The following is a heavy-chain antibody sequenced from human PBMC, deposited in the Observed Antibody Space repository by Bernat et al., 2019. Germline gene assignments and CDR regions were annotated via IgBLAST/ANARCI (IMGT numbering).Heavy chain of an antibody. CDR3: ARDRSDYSNYVGVYGMDV. CDR1: GFTFSTYG. CDR2: ISYDGSSR. J-gene: IGHJ6*02. Sequence: QVQLVESGGGVVQPGRSLRLSCAASGFTFSTYGMHWVRQAPGKGLEWVAIISYDGSSRYLTDSVKGRFTISRDNSKNTLYLQMNGLRAEDTAVYYCARDRSDYSNYVGVYGMDVWGQGTTVTVSS. D-gene: IGHD4-11*01. V-gene: IGHV3-30*03.